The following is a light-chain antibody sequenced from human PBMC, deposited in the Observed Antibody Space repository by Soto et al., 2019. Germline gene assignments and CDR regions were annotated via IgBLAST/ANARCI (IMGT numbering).Light chain of an antibody. CDR2: DVS. J-gene: IGLJ2*01. CDR3: SSDTSSFV. CDR1: SSDVGGYNY. V-gene: IGLV2-14*01. Sequence: QSVLTQPASVSGSPGQSITISCTGTSSDVGGYNYVSWYQQHPGKAPKLMIYDVSNRPSGVSNRFSGSKSGNTASLTISGLQAEDEADYYCSSDTSSFVFGGGTKLTVL.